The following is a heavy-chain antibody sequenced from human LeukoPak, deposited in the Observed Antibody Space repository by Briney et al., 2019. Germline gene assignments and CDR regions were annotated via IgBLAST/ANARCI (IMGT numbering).Heavy chain of an antibody. CDR3: ARDESSGYPEFDY. CDR2: ISSSSYI. J-gene: IGHJ4*02. V-gene: IGHV3-21*01. CDR1: GFTFSSYS. D-gene: IGHD3-22*01. Sequence: GGSLRLSCAASGFTFSSYSMNWVRQAPGKGLEWVSSISSSSYIYYADSVKGRFTISRDNAKNSLYLQMNSLRAEDTAVYYCARDESSGYPEFDYWGQGTLVTVSS.